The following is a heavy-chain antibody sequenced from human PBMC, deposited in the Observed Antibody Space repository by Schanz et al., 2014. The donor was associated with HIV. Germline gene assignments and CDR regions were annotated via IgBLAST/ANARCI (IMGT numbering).Heavy chain of an antibody. Sequence: QVQLVESGGGVVQPGRSLRLSCAASGFTFSIYGMHWVRQAPGKGLEWAAVISYDGSNKYYADSVKGRLTISRDNSKNTLYLQMNSLRAEDTAVYYCAKDQGYDFWSGYYNYYDMDVWGQGTTVTVSS. CDR1: GFTFSIYG. V-gene: IGHV3-30*18. CDR3: AKDQGYDFWSGYYNYYDMDV. J-gene: IGHJ6*02. CDR2: ISYDGSNK. D-gene: IGHD3-3*01.